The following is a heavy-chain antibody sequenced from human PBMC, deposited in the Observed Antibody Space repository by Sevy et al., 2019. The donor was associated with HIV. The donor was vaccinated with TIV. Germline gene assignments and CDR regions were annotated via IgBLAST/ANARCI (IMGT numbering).Heavy chain of an antibody. Sequence: SETLSLTCTVSGGSISSYYWSWIRQPPGKGLEWIGYIYYSGSTNYNPSLKSRVTISVDTSKNQFSLMLSSVTAADTAVYYCAQQLVVGDAFDIWGQGTMVTVSS. D-gene: IGHD6-13*01. J-gene: IGHJ3*02. CDR1: GGSISSYY. CDR2: IYYSGST. CDR3: AQQLVVGDAFDI. V-gene: IGHV4-59*01.